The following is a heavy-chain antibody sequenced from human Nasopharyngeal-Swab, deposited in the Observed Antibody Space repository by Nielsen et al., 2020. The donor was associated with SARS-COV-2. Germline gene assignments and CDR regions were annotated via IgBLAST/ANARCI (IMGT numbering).Heavy chain of an antibody. CDR3: ARGPALTEYFDY. CDR2: ISSSGSTI. Sequence: GESLKISCAASGFTFSDYYMSWIRQAPGKGLEWVSYISSSGSTIYYADSVKGRFTISRDNAKNSLYLQMNSLRAEDTAVYYCARGPALTEYFDYWGQGTPVTVSS. CDR1: GFTFSDYY. V-gene: IGHV3-11*01. D-gene: IGHD3-16*01. J-gene: IGHJ4*02.